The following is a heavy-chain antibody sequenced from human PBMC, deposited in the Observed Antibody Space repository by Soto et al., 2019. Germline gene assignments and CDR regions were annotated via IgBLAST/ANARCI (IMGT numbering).Heavy chain of an antibody. CDR2: MNPNSGNT. CDR1: GYTFTSYD. D-gene: IGHD6-13*01. J-gene: IGHJ5*02. Sequence: ASVKVSCKASGYTFTSYDINWVRQATGQGLERMGWMNPNSGNTGYAQKFQGRVTMTRNTSISTAYMELSSLRSEDTAVYYCARSGPSIAAADWFDPWGQGTLVTVSS. CDR3: ARSGPSIAAADWFDP. V-gene: IGHV1-8*01.